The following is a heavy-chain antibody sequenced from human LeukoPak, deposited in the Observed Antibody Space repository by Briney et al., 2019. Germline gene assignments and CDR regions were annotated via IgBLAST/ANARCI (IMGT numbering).Heavy chain of an antibody. J-gene: IGHJ4*02. CDR3: ARELQLERLAFGKEGSAFDY. V-gene: IGHV3-21*01. CDR1: GFTSITYT. Sequence: GGSLRLSCTASGFTSITYTMNWVRQAPGKGLEWVSSISGTSSYIYYADSVKGRFTISRDNAKNSLYLQMNRLRADDTAVYYCARELQLERLAFGKEGSAFDYWGQGTLVIVSS. CDR2: ISGTSSYI. D-gene: IGHD1-1*01.